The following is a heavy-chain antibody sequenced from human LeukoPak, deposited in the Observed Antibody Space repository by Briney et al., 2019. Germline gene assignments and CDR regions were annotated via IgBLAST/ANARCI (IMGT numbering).Heavy chain of an antibody. CDR1: GGSFSGYY. CDR3: ARHKGGEHNKYTYYYDSSGYHYFDY. CDR2: INHSGST. D-gene: IGHD3-22*01. V-gene: IGHV4-34*01. J-gene: IGHJ4*02. Sequence: SETLSLTCAVYGGSFSGYYWSWIRQPPGKGLEWIGEINHSGSTNYNPSLKSRVTISVDTSKNQFSLKLSSVTAADTAVYYCARHKGGEHNKYTYYYDSSGYHYFDYWGQGTLVTVSS.